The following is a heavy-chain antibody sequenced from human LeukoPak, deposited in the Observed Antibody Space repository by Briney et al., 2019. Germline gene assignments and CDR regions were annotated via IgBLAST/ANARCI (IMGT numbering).Heavy chain of an antibody. CDR2: ISSSSSYI. V-gene: IGHV3-21*01. D-gene: IGHD3-3*01. CDR1: GFTFSRYS. CDR3: ANAGDYDFWSGYSTGGNWFDP. Sequence: GGSLRLSCAASGFTFSRYSMNWVRQAPGKGLEWVSSISSSSSYIYYADSVKGRFTISRDNAKNSLYLQMNSLRAEDTGVYYCANAGDYDFWSGYSTGGNWFDPWGQGTLVTVSS. J-gene: IGHJ5*02.